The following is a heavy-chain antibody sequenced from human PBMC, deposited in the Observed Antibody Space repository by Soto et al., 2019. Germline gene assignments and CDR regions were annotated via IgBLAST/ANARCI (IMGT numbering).Heavy chain of an antibody. J-gene: IGHJ6*02. Sequence: EVQLVESGGGLVKPGGSLRLSCAASGFTFSSYSMNWVRQAPGKGLEWVSSISSSSSYIYYADSVKGRFTISRDNAKNSLYLQMNGLRAEDTAVYYCARGAESGYYYYGMDVWGQGTTVTVSS. CDR3: ARGAESGYYYYGMDV. D-gene: IGHD3-10*01. CDR2: ISSSSSYI. V-gene: IGHV3-21*01. CDR1: GFTFSSYS.